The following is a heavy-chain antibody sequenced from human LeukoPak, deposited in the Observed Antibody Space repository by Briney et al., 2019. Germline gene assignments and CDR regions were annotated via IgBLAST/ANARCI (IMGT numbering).Heavy chain of an antibody. D-gene: IGHD6-25*01. CDR1: GDSVSSDSSA. Sequence: SQTLSLTFAISGDSVSSDSSAWNWFRQSPSRGLEWLGRTYYRSKWYYDYAVSVKSRITINPDTSKNQFSLHLNSVTPEDTAVYYCARGGHFEYWGQGTLVTVSS. V-gene: IGHV6-1*01. CDR3: ARGGHFEY. CDR2: TYYRSKWYY. J-gene: IGHJ4*02.